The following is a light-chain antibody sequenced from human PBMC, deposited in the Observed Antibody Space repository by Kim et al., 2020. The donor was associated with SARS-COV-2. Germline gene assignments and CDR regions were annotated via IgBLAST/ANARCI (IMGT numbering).Light chain of an antibody. CDR1: NIGSKS. CDR2: YDS. Sequence: SYELTQPPSVSVAPGKTARITCGGNNIGSKSVHWYQQKPGQAPVLVIYYDSDRPSGIPERFSGSNSGNTATLTISRVEAGDEAGYYCQVWDSSSDHPVVF. CDR3: QVWDSSSDHPVV. V-gene: IGLV3-21*04. J-gene: IGLJ2*01.